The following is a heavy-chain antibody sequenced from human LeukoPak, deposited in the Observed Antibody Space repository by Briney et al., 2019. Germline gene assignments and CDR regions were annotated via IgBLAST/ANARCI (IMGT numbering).Heavy chain of an antibody. Sequence: SETLSLTCGVSGGSISTYYWSWIRQPPGKGLELIGYLDYTGSTKYNPSLKSRVTISVDPSKKQFSLKLSSVTAEDTAVYYCATEYYYDSSGYHDAFDIWGQGTMVTVSS. V-gene: IGHV4-59*12. CDR2: LDYTGST. CDR3: ATEYYYDSSGYHDAFDI. CDR1: GGSISTYY. J-gene: IGHJ3*02. D-gene: IGHD3-22*01.